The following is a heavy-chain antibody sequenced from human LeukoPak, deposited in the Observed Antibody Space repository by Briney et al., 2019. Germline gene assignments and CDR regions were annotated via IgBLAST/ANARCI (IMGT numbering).Heavy chain of an antibody. CDR2: ISYDGSNK. CDR1: RFTFSSYG. Sequence: GGSLRLSCAASRFTFSSYGMHWVRQAPGKGLEWVAVISYDGSNKYYADSVKGRFTISRDNSKNTLYLQMNSLRAEDTAVYFCARAVGGSGPNWFDPWGQGTLVTVSS. J-gene: IGHJ5*02. D-gene: IGHD2-15*01. CDR3: ARAVGGSGPNWFDP. V-gene: IGHV3-30*03.